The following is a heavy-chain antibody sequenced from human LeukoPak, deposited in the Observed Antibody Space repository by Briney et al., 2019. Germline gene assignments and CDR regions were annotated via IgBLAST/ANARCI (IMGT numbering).Heavy chain of an antibody. CDR1: GGSISSYY. D-gene: IGHD3-22*01. V-gene: IGHV4-59*01. CDR2: IYYSGST. J-gene: IGHJ6*03. Sequence: SETLSLTCTVSGGSISSYYWSWIRQPPGKGLEWIGYIYYSGSTNYNPSLKSRVTISVDTSKNQFSLKLSSVTAADMAVYYCARDHYYDSSGYSYYYYYMDVWGKGTTVTVSS. CDR3: ARDHYYDSSGYSYYYYYMDV.